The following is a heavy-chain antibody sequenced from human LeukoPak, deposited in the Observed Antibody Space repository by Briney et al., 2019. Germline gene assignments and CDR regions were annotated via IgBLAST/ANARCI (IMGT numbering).Heavy chain of an antibody. CDR2: IYPGDSDT. Sequence: GESLKISCKGSGYSFPNYWIAWVRQMPGKGLEFMGIIYPGDSDTRYSPSFQGQVTISADKSISTAYLQWSSLEASDTAMYYCARPGEQQLVDQFDYWGQGTLVTVSS. J-gene: IGHJ4*02. CDR3: ARPGEQQLVDQFDY. D-gene: IGHD6-13*01. V-gene: IGHV5-51*01. CDR1: GYSFPNYW.